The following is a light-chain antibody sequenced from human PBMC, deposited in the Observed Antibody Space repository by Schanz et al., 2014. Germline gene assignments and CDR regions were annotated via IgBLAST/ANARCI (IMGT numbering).Light chain of an antibody. J-gene: IGLJ2*01. CDR3: SSYTSSSSVV. V-gene: IGLV2-8*01. Sequence: QSVLTQPPSASGSPGQSVTISCTGTSSDVGGYNYVSWYQQHPGKAPKLMIYEVSKRPSGVPDRFSGSKSGNTASLTISGLQAEDEAQYYCSSYTSSSSVVFGGGTKLTVL. CDR1: SSDVGGYNY. CDR2: EVS.